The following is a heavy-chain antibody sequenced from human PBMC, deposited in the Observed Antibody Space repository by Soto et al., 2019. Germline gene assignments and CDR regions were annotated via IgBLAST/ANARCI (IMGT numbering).Heavy chain of an antibody. D-gene: IGHD4-17*01. J-gene: IGHJ6*03. CDR2: ISTYNGNT. V-gene: IGHV1-18*01. CDR3: ARTTVTASYYYMDV. Sequence: QVQLVQSGAEVKQPGASVKVSCKASGYTFTNYGFTWVRQAPGQGLEWLGWISTYNGNTKYAQKVQGRLTMTTDTSTSTANMELTSLRSDDTALYYSARTTVTASYYYMDVWGKGSTVTVSS. CDR1: GYTFTNYG.